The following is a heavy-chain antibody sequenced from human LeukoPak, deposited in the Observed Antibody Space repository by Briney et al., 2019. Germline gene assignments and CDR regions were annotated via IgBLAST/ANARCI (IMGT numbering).Heavy chain of an antibody. D-gene: IGHD3-16*01. J-gene: IGHJ6*02. CDR2: ISGGGVTT. V-gene: IGHV3-23*01. CDR3: ARNQQLGGHSYYYYGMDV. Sequence: GGSLRLSCAASGFTFSSYAMSWVRQTPGKGLEWVSGISGGGVTTYYADSVKGRFTISRDNSKNTLYLQMNSLRADDTAIYYCARNQQLGGHSYYYYGMDVWGQGTTVTVSS. CDR1: GFTFSSYA.